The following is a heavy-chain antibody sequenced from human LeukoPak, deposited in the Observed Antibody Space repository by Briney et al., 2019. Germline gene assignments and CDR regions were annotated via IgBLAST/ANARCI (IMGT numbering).Heavy chain of an antibody. CDR2: LSWDDDK. CDR3: AHRLWGDYVWGSYRPGPFDY. J-gene: IGHJ4*02. Sequence: SALTLDYPIQTLTMTCTFSGFSLSTTAVGVGWIRQRTEKALERLSLLSWDDDKRYSPSLKSRLTITKDTSKNQVVLTMTNMDPVDTATYYCAHRLWGDYVWGSYRPGPFDYWGQGTLVTVSS. CDR1: GFSLSTTAVG. V-gene: IGHV2-5*02. D-gene: IGHD3-16*02.